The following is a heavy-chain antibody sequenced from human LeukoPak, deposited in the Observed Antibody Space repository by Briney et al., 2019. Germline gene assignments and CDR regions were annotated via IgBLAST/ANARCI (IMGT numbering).Heavy chain of an antibody. V-gene: IGHV3-9*01. CDR2: ISWNSGSI. Sequence: GGSLRLSCAASGFTFDDYAMHWVRQAPGKGLEWVSGISWNSGSIGYADSVKGRFTISRDNSKNTLYLQMNSLRAEDTAVYYCAKDDYDILTGPDYWGQGTLVTVSS. D-gene: IGHD3-9*01. J-gene: IGHJ4*02. CDR1: GFTFDDYA. CDR3: AKDDYDILTGPDY.